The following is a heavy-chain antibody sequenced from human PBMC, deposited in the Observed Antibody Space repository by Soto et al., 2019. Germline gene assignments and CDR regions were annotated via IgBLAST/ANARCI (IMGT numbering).Heavy chain of an antibody. J-gene: IGHJ4*02. D-gene: IGHD6-13*01. CDR2: FYYSGTT. CDR1: GGSISSSSYY. Sequence: QLQLQESGPGLVKPSETLSLTCTVSGGSISSSSYYWGWIRQPPGKGLEWIGSFYYSGTTYYNPSLKSRVTISVDTSENQFSLKLSSVTAADTAVYYCARHSIAAAGTRWDVFDYWGQGTLVTVSS. V-gene: IGHV4-39*01. CDR3: ARHSIAAAGTRWDVFDY.